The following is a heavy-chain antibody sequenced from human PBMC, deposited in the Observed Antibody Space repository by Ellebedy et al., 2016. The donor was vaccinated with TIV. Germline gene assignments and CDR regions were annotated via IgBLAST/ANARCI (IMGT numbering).Heavy chain of an antibody. D-gene: IGHD2-21*02. CDR2: VDWDDDK. V-gene: IGHV2-70*11. CDR1: GFSLTTSGMC. J-gene: IGHJ4*02. Sequence: SGPTLVKPTQTLTFTCTFSGFSLTTSGMCVSWIRQPPGKALEWLARVDWDDDKYYSTSLKTRLTISKDTSKNQVVLTMTNLDPVDTATYYCARIQASTGIIDYWGQGTLVTVSA. CDR3: ARIQASTGIIDY.